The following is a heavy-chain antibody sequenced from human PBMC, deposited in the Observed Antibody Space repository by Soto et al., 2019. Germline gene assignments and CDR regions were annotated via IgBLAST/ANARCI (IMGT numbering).Heavy chain of an antibody. CDR1: GFSLNTGGVG. CDR3: AHRRGSSVWNY. J-gene: IGHJ4*02. Sequence: QITLRESGPTLVKPTQTLTLTCTFSGFSLNTGGVGVGWIRQPPGEALEWLALIYWDDDKRYNPSLKTRLTITKDTSKNQVVLTMTNMDPVDTATYCCAHRRGSSVWNYWGQGTLVTVSS. V-gene: IGHV2-5*02. CDR2: IYWDDDK. D-gene: IGHD6-6*01.